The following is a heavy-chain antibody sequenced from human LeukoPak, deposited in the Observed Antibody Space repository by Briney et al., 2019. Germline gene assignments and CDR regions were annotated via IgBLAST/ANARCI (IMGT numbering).Heavy chain of an antibody. Sequence: GGSLRLSCAASGFTFSSYAMSWVRQAPGKGLEWVSVISGSGGSTYYADSVKGRFTISRDNSKNTLYLQMSSLRAEDTAVYYCAKTYSSYYYYMDVWGKGTTVTVSS. CDR2: ISGSGGST. CDR1: GFTFSSYA. D-gene: IGHD6-13*01. J-gene: IGHJ6*03. CDR3: AKTYSSYYYYMDV. V-gene: IGHV3-23*01.